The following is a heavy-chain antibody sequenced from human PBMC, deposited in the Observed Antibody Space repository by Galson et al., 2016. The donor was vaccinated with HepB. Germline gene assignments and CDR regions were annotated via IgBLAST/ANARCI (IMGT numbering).Heavy chain of an antibody. J-gene: IGHJ5*02. CDR1: GFTFSSYS. Sequence: SLRLSCAASGFTFSSYSMNWVRQAPGKGLEWLSYISSSSDTIYYADSVKGRSTISRDNAKNSLYLQMNSLRDEDTAVYDFARTAAIAARYLNDNWFDPWGQGTLVTVSS. D-gene: IGHD6-6*01. CDR2: ISSSSDTI. V-gene: IGHV3-48*02. CDR3: ARTAAIAARYLNDNWFDP.